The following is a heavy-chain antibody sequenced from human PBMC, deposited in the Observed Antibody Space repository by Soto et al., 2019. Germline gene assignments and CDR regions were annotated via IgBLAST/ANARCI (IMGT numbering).Heavy chain of an antibody. CDR1: GFTFSSYS. V-gene: IGHV3-48*01. CDR2: ISSSSSTI. CDR3: ASLDVLLWFGESIRGY. Sequence: GGSLRLSCAASGFTFSSYSMNWVRQAPGKGLEWVSYISSSSSTIYYADSAKGRFTISRDNAKNSLYLQMNSLRAEDTAVYYCASLDVLLWFGESIRGYWGQGTLVTVSS. D-gene: IGHD3-10*01. J-gene: IGHJ4*02.